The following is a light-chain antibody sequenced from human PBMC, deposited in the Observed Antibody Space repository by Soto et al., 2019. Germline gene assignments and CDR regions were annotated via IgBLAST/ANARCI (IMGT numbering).Light chain of an antibody. CDR3: QQHGQWPIT. CDR1: QSVNSNY. J-gene: IGKJ5*01. V-gene: IGKV3-20*01. CDR2: GIS. Sequence: DTVLTQSPATLSLSPGERATLSCRASQSVNSNYLAWYQQKPGQAPRLLIYGISKRATDIPDRFSGSGSGTEGTITISSLQPEDCETYYCQQHGQWPITFGQGTRLEIK.